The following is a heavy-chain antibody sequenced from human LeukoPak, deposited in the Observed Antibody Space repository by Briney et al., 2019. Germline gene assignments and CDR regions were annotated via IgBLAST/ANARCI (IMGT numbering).Heavy chain of an antibody. CDR1: GFTFSSYA. J-gene: IGHJ4*02. CDR3: ARGGRSGSHDKFDY. D-gene: IGHD1-26*01. CDR2: ISSDGDRT. V-gene: IGHV3-64*01. Sequence: GGSLRLSCAASGFTFSSYATHWVRQAPGKGLEFVSGISSDGDRTYYVSSVRGRFIISRDNSKNTLDLQMGSLRGDDMAVYYCARGGRSGSHDKFDYWGQGTLVTVSS.